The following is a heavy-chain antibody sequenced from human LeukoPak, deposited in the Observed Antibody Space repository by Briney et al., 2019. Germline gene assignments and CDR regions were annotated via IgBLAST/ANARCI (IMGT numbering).Heavy chain of an antibody. V-gene: IGHV4-61*08. CDR2: IYYSGST. CDR1: GDSDSRGGYY. CDR3: ARDGAYGGAFDI. Sequence: SETLSLPCTVSGDSDSRGGYYWSWIRQPPGKGVEWIGYIYYSGSTNYNPSLKSRVTISVDTSKNQISLKLSSATAADSAVYYCARDGAYGGAFDIWGQGTMVTVSS. D-gene: IGHD4-23*01. J-gene: IGHJ3*02.